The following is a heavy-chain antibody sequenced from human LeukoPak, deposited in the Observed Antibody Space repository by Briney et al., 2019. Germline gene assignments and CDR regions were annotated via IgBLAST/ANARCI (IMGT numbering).Heavy chain of an antibody. Sequence: SETLSLTCTVSGGSISSYYWSWIRQPPGKGLEWIGYIYYSGSTNYNPSLKSRVTISVDTSKNQFSLKLSSVTAADTAVYYCASSYYYDRRTDYWGQGTLVTVSS. CDR2: IYYSGST. CDR1: GGSISSYY. J-gene: IGHJ4*02. CDR3: ASSYYYDRRTDY. D-gene: IGHD3-22*01. V-gene: IGHV4-59*12.